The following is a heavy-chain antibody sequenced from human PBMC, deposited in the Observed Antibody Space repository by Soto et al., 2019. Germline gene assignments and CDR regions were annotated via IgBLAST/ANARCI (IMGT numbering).Heavy chain of an antibody. V-gene: IGHV1-46*01. D-gene: IGHD3-22*01. J-gene: IGHJ4*02. CDR3: ARGTNYYAH. Sequence: ASVKVSCKASGYTFTSYYMHWVRQAPGQGLEWMGIINPTSSTSYAQKFQGRVTMTRDTSTSTVYMELSSLRSEDTAVYYCARGTNYYAHWGQGTLVTVSS. CDR2: INPTSST. CDR1: GYTFTSYY.